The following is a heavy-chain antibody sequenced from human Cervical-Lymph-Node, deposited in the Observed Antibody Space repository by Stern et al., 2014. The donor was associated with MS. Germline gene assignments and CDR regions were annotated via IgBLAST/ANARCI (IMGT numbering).Heavy chain of an antibody. CDR1: GFSLSTSGVG. V-gene: IGHV2-5*02. Sequence: QVTLRESGPTLVKPTQTLTLTCTFSGFSLSTSGVGVGWIRQPPGKALEWLGFIYCDDSKRYSPSLKNRLTITKDTSKNQVVLTMNNMDPVDTATFYCATHAPGVVPAALDYWGQGTLVTVS. D-gene: IGHD2-2*01. CDR3: ATHAPGVVPAALDY. J-gene: IGHJ4*02. CDR2: IYCDDSK.